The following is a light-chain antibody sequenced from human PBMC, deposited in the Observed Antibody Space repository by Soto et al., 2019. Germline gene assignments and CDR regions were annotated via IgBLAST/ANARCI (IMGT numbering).Light chain of an antibody. CDR2: AAS. CDR1: RSISSY. Sequence: DIQMTQSPSSLSASVGDRVTITCRASRSISSYLNWYQQKPGKAPKLLIYAASSRATGIPDRFSGSGSGTDFTLTITRLEPEDSAVYFCQQYTGPPTTFGQGTRLEIK. V-gene: IGKV1-39*01. J-gene: IGKJ5*01. CDR3: QQYTGPPTT.